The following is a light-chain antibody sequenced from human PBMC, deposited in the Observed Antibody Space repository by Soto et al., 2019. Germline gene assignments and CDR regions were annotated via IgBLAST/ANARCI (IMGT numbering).Light chain of an antibody. J-gene: IGKJ4*01. V-gene: IGKV3D-15*01. CDR1: QSVNIY. Sequence: ELVLPQSPATLSVYPGERATLSCRASQSVNIYLAWYQQKPGQAPRLLIFGASSRATGIPARFSGSGSGTEFNLTISSLQSEDFAVYFCQQYDDWRRLTFGGGTKVDIK. CDR3: QQYDDWRRLT. CDR2: GAS.